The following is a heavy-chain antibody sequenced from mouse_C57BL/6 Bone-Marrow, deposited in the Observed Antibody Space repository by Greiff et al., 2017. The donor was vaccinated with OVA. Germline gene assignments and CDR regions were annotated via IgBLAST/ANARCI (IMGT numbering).Heavy chain of an antibody. CDR3: SRDGYDWYFDV. CDR2: SRNKDNDNTT. V-gene: IGHV7-1*01. CDR1: GFTFSDFY. J-gene: IGHJ1*03. D-gene: IGHD2-12*01. Sequence: EVKLVESGGGLVQSGRSLRLSCAASGFTFSDFYMEWVRQAPGKGLEWIAASRNKDNDNTTEYSASVKGRFIVSRDTSQSILYLQMNALRAEDSAIYYCSRDGYDWYFDVWGTGTTVTVSS.